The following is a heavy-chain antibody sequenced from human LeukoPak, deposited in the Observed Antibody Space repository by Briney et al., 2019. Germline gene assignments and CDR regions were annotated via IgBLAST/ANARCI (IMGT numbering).Heavy chain of an antibody. CDR3: ARDLTSYYYDNNGAFDF. Sequence: GAPVKVSCKASGYSFTTHGINWVRQAPGQGLEWMGRIIPILDTPNYAQKFQGRVTITADKSTSTAYMELSSLRSEDTAVYYCARDLTSYYYDNNGAFDFWGQGTLVTVSS. D-gene: IGHD3-22*01. J-gene: IGHJ4*02. CDR2: IIPILDTP. CDR1: GYSFTTHG. V-gene: IGHV1-69*04.